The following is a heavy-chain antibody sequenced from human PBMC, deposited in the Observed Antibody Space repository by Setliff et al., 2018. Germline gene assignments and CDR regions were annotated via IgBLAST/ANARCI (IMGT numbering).Heavy chain of an antibody. CDR2: IIPIFGTP. CDR3: ARDGAYCSGGSCYSFDY. J-gene: IGHJ4*02. V-gene: IGHV1-69*13. CDR1: GDTFSTYS. Sequence: GASVKVSCKASGDTFSTYSISWVRQAPGQGLEWMGAIIPIFGTPNYAQKFQDRVTITAGVSTSTAYMELSSLRSDDTAVYYCARDGAYCSGGSCYSFDYWGQGTPVTVSS. D-gene: IGHD2-15*01.